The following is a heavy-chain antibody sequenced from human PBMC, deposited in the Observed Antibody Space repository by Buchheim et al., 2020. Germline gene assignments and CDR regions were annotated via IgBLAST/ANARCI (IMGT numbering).Heavy chain of an antibody. D-gene: IGHD3-22*01. CDR1: GFTFSSYA. CDR3: AKVQDYYDSSGYYSQIFDY. V-gene: IGHV3-23*04. J-gene: IGHJ4*02. Sequence: EVQLVESGGGLVQPGGSLRLSCAASGFTFSSYAMSWVRQAPGKGLEWVSAISGSGGSTYYADSVKGRFTISRDNSKNTLYLQMNRLRAEDTAVYYCAKVQDYYDSSGYYSQIFDYWGQGTL. CDR2: ISGSGGST.